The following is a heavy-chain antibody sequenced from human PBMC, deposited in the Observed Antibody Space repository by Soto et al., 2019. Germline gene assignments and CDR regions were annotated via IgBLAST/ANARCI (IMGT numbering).Heavy chain of an antibody. CDR2: ISSTSSAR. V-gene: IGHV3-48*02. CDR3: ARDSDIYYGMDV. CDR1: GFTFGVHS. Sequence: LRLSCVASGFTFGVHSMNWVRRAPGKGLEWVSYISSTSSARYYGDSVRGRFTISRDNAKHSLYLQMSGLTDDDTAVYYCARDSDIYYGMDVWGQGTTVTVSS. J-gene: IGHJ6*02.